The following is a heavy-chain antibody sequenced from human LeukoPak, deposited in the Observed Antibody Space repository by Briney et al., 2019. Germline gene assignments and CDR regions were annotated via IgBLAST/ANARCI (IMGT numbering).Heavy chain of an antibody. CDR1: GYSFSSNW. CDR3: ARQGNSYYSFDY. D-gene: IGHD1-26*01. V-gene: IGHV5-51*01. Sequence: GESLQISCKGSGYSFSSNWIGWVGQMHGKGLEWLGIIYPGDADTRYSPSLQGQVTLSAHKSISTAYLQWSSLKASDSSMYYCARQGNSYYSFDYWGQGTLVTVSS. J-gene: IGHJ4*02. CDR2: IYPGDADT.